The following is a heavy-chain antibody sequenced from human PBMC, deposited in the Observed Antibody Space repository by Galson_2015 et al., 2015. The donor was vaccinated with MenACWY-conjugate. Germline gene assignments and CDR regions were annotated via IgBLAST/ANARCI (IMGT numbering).Heavy chain of an antibody. D-gene: IGHD3-22*01. Sequence: SLRLSCAASGFTFSKCVMSWVRQAPGKGLEWVSGISGSGGDIDYADSVKGRFTISRDNSKNTVYLQMNSLRAEDTAVYHCAKGANYYDSSGKRYDAFDIWGQGT. CDR1: GFTFSKCV. V-gene: IGHV3-23*01. CDR3: AKGANYYDSSGKRYDAFDI. CDR2: ISGSGGDI. J-gene: IGHJ3*02.